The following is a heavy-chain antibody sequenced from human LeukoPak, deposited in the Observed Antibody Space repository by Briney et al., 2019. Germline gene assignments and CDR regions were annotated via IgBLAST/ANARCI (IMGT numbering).Heavy chain of an antibody. CDR2: INPNSGGT. V-gene: IGHV1-2*02. CDR1: GYTFTGYY. CDR3: ARFEYSSGWYLAAEYFQH. J-gene: IGHJ1*01. D-gene: IGHD6-19*01. Sequence: ASVKVSCKASGYTFTGYYMHWVRQAPGQGLEWMGWINPNSGGTNYAQKFQGRVTITADKSTSTAYMELSSLRSEDTAVYYCARFEYSSGWYLAAEYFQHWGQGTLVTVSS.